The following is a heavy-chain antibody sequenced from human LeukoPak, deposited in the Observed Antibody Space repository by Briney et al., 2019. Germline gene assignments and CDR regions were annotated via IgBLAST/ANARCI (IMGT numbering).Heavy chain of an antibody. CDR2: TYYSGST. CDR1: GGSISSYY. Sequence: SETLSHTCTVSGGSISSYYWSWIRQPPGKGLEWIGYTYYSGSTNYNPSLKSRVTISVDTSKNQFSLKLSSVTAADTAVYYCAREADPLVLGYNWFDPWGQGTLVTVSS. J-gene: IGHJ5*02. D-gene: IGHD6-13*01. CDR3: AREADPLVLGYNWFDP. V-gene: IGHV4-59*01.